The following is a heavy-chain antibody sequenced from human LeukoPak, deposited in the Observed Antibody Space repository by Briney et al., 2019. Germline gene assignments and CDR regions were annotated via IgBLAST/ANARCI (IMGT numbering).Heavy chain of an antibody. V-gene: IGHV3-33*01. CDR3: ARDHRQRGSSFDY. Sequence: AGGSLRLSCAASGFTFSSYAMHWVRQAPGKGLEWVAVIWYDGSNKYYADSVKGRFTISRDNSKNTLYLQMNSLRAEDTAVYYCARDHRQRGSSFDYWGQGTLVTVSS. J-gene: IGHJ4*02. D-gene: IGHD5-12*01. CDR1: GFTFSSYA. CDR2: IWYDGSNK.